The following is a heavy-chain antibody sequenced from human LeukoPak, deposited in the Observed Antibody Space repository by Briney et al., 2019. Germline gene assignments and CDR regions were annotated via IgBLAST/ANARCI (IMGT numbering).Heavy chain of an antibody. J-gene: IGHJ4*02. Sequence: PSETLSLTCTVSGGSISSYYWSWIRQPPGKGLEWIGYIYYSGGTNYNPSLKSRVTISVDTSKNQFSLKLNSVTAADTAVYYCARDNLYSYCSSTSCQYYFDYWGQGTLVTVSS. D-gene: IGHD2-2*01. CDR3: ARDNLYSYCSSTSCQYYFDY. CDR1: GGSISSYY. V-gene: IGHV4-59*12. CDR2: IYYSGGT.